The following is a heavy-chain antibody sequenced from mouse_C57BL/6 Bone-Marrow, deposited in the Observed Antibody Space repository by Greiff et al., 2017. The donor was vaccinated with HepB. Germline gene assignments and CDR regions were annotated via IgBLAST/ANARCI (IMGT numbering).Heavy chain of an antibody. J-gene: IGHJ2*01. CDR2: IWSGGST. CDR3: ARNWGLGRDYFDY. Sequence: VQVVESGPGLVQPSQSLSITCTVSGFSLTSYGVHWVRQSPGKGLEWLGVIWSGGSTDYNAAFISRLSISKDNSKSQVFFKMNSLQADDTAIYYCARNWGLGRDYFDYWGQGTTLTVSS. CDR1: GFSLTSYG. D-gene: IGHD4-1*01. V-gene: IGHV2-2*01.